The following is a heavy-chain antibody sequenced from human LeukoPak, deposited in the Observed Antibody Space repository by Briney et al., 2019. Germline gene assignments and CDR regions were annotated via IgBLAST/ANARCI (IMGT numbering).Heavy chain of an antibody. Sequence: GASVKVSCKASGYTFTSYGISWVRQAPGQGLEWMGWISAYNGNTNYAQKLQGRVTMTTDTSTSTAYMELRSLRSDDTAVYYCARAYYYDSSGYYFVLGYWGQGTLVTVSS. CDR2: ISAYNGNT. J-gene: IGHJ4*02. D-gene: IGHD3-22*01. V-gene: IGHV1-18*01. CDR1: GYTFTSYG. CDR3: ARAYYYDSSGYYFVLGY.